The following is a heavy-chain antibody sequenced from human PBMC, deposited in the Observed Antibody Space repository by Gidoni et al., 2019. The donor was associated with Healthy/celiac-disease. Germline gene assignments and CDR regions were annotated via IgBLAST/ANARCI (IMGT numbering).Heavy chain of an antibody. Sequence: QVQLVQSGAEVKKPGASVKVSCKASGYTFTGYYMHWVRKAPGQGLEWMGWINPNSGGTNYAQKFQGRVTMTRDTSISTAYMELSRLRSDDTAVYYCAREGYCSGGSCQTPDYWGQGTLVTVSS. V-gene: IGHV1-2*02. CDR1: GYTFTGYY. CDR2: INPNSGGT. CDR3: AREGYCSGGSCQTPDY. J-gene: IGHJ4*02. D-gene: IGHD2-15*01.